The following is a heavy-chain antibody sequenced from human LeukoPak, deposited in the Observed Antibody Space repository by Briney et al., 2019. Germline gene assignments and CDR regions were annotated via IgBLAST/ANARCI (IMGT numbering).Heavy chain of an antibody. CDR2: IFYNEGT. J-gene: IGHJ3*02. CDR1: GGSFSGYY. D-gene: IGHD2-2*01. V-gene: IGHV4-59*01. CDR3: VKSNSRYQPWTLDI. Sequence: SESLSLTCAVYGGSFSGYYWSWIRQPPGKGLEWIGYIFYNEGTSYNPSLKSRVTISVDTSNNQLSLKVNSVTAADTAMYYCVKSNSRYQPWTLDIWGRGTMVTVSS.